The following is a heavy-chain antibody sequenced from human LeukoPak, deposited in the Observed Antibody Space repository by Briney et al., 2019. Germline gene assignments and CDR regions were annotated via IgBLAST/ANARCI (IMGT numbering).Heavy chain of an antibody. Sequence: ASVKVSCKASVYTFTGYYMHWVRQAPGQGLEWMGWINPNSGGTNYAQKFQGRVTMTRDTSISTAYMELSRLRSDDTAVYYCARGEAYYDSSGLFDYWGQGTLVTVSS. CDR3: ARGEAYYDSSGLFDY. V-gene: IGHV1-2*02. J-gene: IGHJ4*02. CDR1: VYTFTGYY. D-gene: IGHD3-22*01. CDR2: INPNSGGT.